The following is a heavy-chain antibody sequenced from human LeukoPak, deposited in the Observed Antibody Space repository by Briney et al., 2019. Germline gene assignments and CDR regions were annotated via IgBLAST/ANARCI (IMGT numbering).Heavy chain of an antibody. CDR3: AREYCSSTSCSSDAFDI. CDR2: ISANSVYT. D-gene: IGHD2-2*01. V-gene: IGHV3-23*01. CDR1: GFTFSNHG. J-gene: IGHJ3*02. Sequence: GGSLRLSCVASGFTFSNHGMSWVRQDPGKGLEWVSSISANSVYTYYAASVKGRFTISRDNSKITLYLQMNSLRAEDTAVYYCAREYCSSTSCSSDAFDIWGQGTMVTVSS.